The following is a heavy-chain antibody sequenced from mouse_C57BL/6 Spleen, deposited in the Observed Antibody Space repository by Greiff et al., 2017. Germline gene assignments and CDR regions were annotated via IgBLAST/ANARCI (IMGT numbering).Heavy chain of an antibody. Sequence: VQLQQSGAELVRPGASVTLSCKASGYTFTDYEMHWVKQTPVHGLEWIGAIDPETGGTAYNQKFKGKAILTADKSSSTAYMELRSRTSEDSAVYYCTRRGAYYSLYFDYWGQGTTLTVSS. CDR1: GYTFTDYE. CDR3: TRRGAYYSLYFDY. J-gene: IGHJ2*01. D-gene: IGHD2-12*01. CDR2: IDPETGGT. V-gene: IGHV1-15*01.